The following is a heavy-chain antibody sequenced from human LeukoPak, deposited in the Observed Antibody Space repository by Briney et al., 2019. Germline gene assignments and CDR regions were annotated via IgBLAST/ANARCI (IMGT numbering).Heavy chain of an antibody. CDR1: GGSFSGYY. J-gene: IGHJ4*02. D-gene: IGHD2-21*01. V-gene: IGHV3-15*07. CDR3: ITPLPYSAQ. Sequence: PSETLSLTCAVYGGSFSGYYWSWIRQPPGKGLEWVGRIKPKTDGETTEYAAPVKGRFSISRDDSKNMLYLQMNSLKTEDTAVYYCITPLPYSAQGGQGTLVTVSS. CDR2: IKPKTDGETT.